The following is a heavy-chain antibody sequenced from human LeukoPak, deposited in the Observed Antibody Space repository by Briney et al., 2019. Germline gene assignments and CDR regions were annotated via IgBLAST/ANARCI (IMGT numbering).Heavy chain of an antibody. V-gene: IGHV1-18*01. CDR3: ARDQAMVRGVIITGDAFDI. CDR1: GYTFTSYG. Sequence: ASVKVSCKASGYTFTSYGISWVRQAPGQGLEWMGWISAYNGNTNYALKLQGRVTMTTDTSTSTAYMELRSLRSDDTAVYYCARDQAMVRGVIITGDAFDIWGQGTMVTVSS. J-gene: IGHJ3*02. CDR2: ISAYNGNT. D-gene: IGHD3-10*01.